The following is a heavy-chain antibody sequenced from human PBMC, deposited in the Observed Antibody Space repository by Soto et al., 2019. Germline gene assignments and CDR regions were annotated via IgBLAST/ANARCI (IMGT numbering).Heavy chain of an antibody. D-gene: IGHD3-3*01. CDR3: ARGRFNAFGI. Sequence: QVQLQQSGPGLVKPSQTLSLTCAISGDSVSSNSVAWNWIRQSPSRGLEWLGRTYYRSKWYNDYGVTVKGRITINPDTSKTQFSLQLNSVTTEDTAVYYCARGRFNAFGIWGQGTMVTVSS. CDR1: GDSVSSNSVA. CDR2: TYYRSKWYN. V-gene: IGHV6-1*01. J-gene: IGHJ3*02.